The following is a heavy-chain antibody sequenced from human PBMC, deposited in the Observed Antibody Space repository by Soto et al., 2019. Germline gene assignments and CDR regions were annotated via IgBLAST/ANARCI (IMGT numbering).Heavy chain of an antibody. CDR3: TKNYSFDS. J-gene: IGHJ4*02. V-gene: IGHV3-23*01. CDR2: INIVGGNT. CDR1: GFTFSNYA. Sequence: VQLLESGGGLVQPGGSLRLSCAASGFTFSNYAMSWVRQAPGKALEWVSSINIVGGNTNYADSVRGRFTMSRDDSKNTVFLQMNSLTAEATAIYYCTKNYSFDSWGQGTLVTVSS.